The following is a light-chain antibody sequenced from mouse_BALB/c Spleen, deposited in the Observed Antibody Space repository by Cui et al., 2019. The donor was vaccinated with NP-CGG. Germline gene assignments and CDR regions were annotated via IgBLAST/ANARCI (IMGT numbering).Light chain of an antibody. CDR1: TGGVTTSNY. V-gene: IGLV1*01. CDR3: ALWYSNHWV. Sequence: QAVVTQESALTTSPGETVTRTCRSSTGGVTTSNYANWVQEKPDHLFTGLMGGTNNRAPGVPARFSGSLIEDMAALTITGAQTEDEAIYFCALWYSNHWVFGGGTKLTVL. J-gene: IGLJ1*01. CDR2: GTN.